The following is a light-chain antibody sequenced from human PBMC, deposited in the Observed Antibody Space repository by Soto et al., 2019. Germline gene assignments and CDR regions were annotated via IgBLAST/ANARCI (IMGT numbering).Light chain of an antibody. CDR1: HDIGNS. Sequence: DIQMSQYPPSLSASGEDKVSLTCQASHDIGNSLNWYQDKPGKPPKLVIYDAYNLETGVPSTLSGDGYGTVFTFTISSLRPEDIATYYCQKSDHLPLFGPGTKVDIK. V-gene: IGKV1-33*01. CDR3: QKSDHLPL. CDR2: DAY. J-gene: IGKJ3*01.